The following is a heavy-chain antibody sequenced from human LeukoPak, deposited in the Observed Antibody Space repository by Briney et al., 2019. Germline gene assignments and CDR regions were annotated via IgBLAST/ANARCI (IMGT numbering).Heavy chain of an antibody. CDR2: IHYSGSS. CDR3: ARGSGTYYVYNWFHP. J-gene: IGHJ5*02. Sequence: SETLSLTCTVSGGSISSNSYHWGWIRQPPGKGLEWIGSIHYSGSSYYNPSLKSRVTMSVDTSKNQFSLRLSSVTAADTAMYYCARGSGTYYVYNWFHPWGQGTLVTVSS. V-gene: IGHV4-39*07. D-gene: IGHD3-10*01. CDR1: GGSISSNSYH.